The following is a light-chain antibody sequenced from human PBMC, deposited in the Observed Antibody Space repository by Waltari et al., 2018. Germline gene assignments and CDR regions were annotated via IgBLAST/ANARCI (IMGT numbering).Light chain of an antibody. V-gene: IGKV4-1*01. J-gene: IGKJ4*01. CDR1: QSVLYSSANKSY. Sequence: DIVMTQSPDSLAVSLGERATINCKSSQSVLYSSANKSYLNWYQQKPGQPPKLLIYWASTRESGVPDRSSGAGSGTDVTLTISSLQSEDVAVYYCQQYYSTPLTFGGGTKVEIK. CDR3: QQYYSTPLT. CDR2: WAS.